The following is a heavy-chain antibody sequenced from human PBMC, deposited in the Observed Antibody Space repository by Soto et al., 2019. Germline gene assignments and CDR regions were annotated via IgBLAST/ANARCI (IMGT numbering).Heavy chain of an antibody. CDR3: SLQQKIYWFDP. J-gene: IGHJ5*02. Sequence: ASVKVSCKASGYTFTSYDINWVRQATGQGLEWMGWMNPNSGNTGYAQKFQGRVTMTRNTSMSTAYMELRSLRSDDTAVYYCSLQQKIYWFDPWGQGTLVTVSS. CDR1: GYTFTSYD. CDR2: MNPNSGNT. V-gene: IGHV1-8*01. D-gene: IGHD4-4*01.